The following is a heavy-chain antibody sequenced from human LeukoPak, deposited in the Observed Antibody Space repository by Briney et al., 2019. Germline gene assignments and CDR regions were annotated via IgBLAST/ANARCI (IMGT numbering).Heavy chain of an antibody. Sequence: ASVKVSCKVSGYTLTELSMHWVRQAPGQGLEWMGWINPNSGGTNYAQKFQGWVTMTRDTSISTAYMELSRLRSDDTAVYYCARKYSSSWYSLDYWGQGTLVTVSS. V-gene: IGHV1-2*04. CDR2: INPNSGGT. J-gene: IGHJ4*02. CDR3: ARKYSSSWYSLDY. CDR1: GYTLTELS. D-gene: IGHD6-13*01.